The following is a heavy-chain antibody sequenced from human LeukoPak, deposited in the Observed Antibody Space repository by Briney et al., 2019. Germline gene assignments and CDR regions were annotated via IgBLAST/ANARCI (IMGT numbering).Heavy chain of an antibody. CDR1: GYSISNGYY. Sequence: PSETLSLTCTVSGYSISNGYYWGWIRQPPGKGLEWIGSIYYSGSALYNPSLKSRVTISADTSKNQLSLRLSSVTAADTAVYYCARTYYYDSSGPYYWGQGTLVTVSS. D-gene: IGHD3-22*01. J-gene: IGHJ4*02. CDR3: ARTYYYDSSGPYY. V-gene: IGHV4-38-2*02. CDR2: IYYSGSA.